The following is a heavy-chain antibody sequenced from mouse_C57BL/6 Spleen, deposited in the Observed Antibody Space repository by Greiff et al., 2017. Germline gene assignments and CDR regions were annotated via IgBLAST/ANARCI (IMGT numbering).Heavy chain of an antibody. V-gene: IGHV1-55*01. CDR1: GYTFTRYW. D-gene: IGHD2-4*01. CDR3: ASYYDYEGLPAWFAY. Sequence: VQLQQPGAELVKPGASVMMSCKASGYTFTRYWITWVKQRPGQGLEWIGDISPGSGSTTYNEKFKSKATLTVDPSSIPAYMQRSSLTSEDAAVYYLASYYDYEGLPAWFAYWGQGTLVTVSA. CDR2: ISPGSGST. J-gene: IGHJ3*01.